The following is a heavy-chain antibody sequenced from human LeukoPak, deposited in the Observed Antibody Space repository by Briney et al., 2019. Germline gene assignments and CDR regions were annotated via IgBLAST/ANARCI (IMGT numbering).Heavy chain of an antibody. J-gene: IGHJ4*02. CDR2: ISWNSGNI. CDR3: AKDTRSYYDRSGPFDS. V-gene: IGHV3-9*01. D-gene: IGHD3-22*01. CDR1: GFTFDDYA. Sequence: GRSLRLSRSASGFTFDDYAMHWVRQAPGKGLEWVSGISWNSGNIGYADSVKGRFTISRDNAKNSLYLQMNSLRSEDTALYYCAKDTRSYYDRSGPFDSWGQGILVTVSS.